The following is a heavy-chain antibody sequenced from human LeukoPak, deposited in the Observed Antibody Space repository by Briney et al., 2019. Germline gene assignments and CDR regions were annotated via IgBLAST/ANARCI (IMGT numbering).Heavy chain of an antibody. J-gene: IGHJ3*02. D-gene: IGHD6-19*01. CDR3: ARERQWLTHAFDM. CDR1: GFTFSSYW. V-gene: IGHV3-74*01. Sequence: GGSLRLSCAASGFTFSSYWMHWVRQGPGKGLVWVSRIKSDGSSTSYADSVKGRFTISRDNAKNTLYLQMNSLRAEDTAVYYCARERQWLTHAFDMWGQGPMVTVSS. CDR2: IKSDGSST.